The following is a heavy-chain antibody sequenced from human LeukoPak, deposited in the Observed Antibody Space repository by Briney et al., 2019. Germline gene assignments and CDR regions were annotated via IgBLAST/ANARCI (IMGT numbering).Heavy chain of an antibody. CDR1: GGSFSGYY. CDR3: AGIRDGYNMVDY. J-gene: IGHJ4*02. Sequence: SETLSLTCAVYGGSFSGYYWSWIRQPPGKGLEWIGEINHSGSTNYNPSLKSGVTISVDTSKNQFSLKLSSVTAADTAVYYCAGIRDGYNMVDYWGQGTLVTVSS. CDR2: INHSGST. V-gene: IGHV4-34*01. D-gene: IGHD5-24*01.